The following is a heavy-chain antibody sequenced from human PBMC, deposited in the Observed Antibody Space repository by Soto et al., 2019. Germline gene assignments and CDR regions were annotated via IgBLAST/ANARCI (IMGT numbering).Heavy chain of an antibody. V-gene: IGHV3-30-3*01. CDR1: GFTFSSYA. CDR2: ISYDGSNK. J-gene: IGHJ4*02. CDR3: ARPYSSGWYGDLDY. Sequence: VGSLRLSCTASGFTFSSYAMHWVRQAPGKGLEWVAVISYDGSNKYYADSVKGRFTISRDNSKNTMYLQMNSLRVEDTAVYYCARPYSSGWYGDLDYWGQGTLVTVSS. D-gene: IGHD6-19*01.